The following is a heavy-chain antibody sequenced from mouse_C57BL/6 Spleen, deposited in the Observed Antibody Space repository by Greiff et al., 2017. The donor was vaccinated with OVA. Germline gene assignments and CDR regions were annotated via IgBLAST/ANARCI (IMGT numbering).Heavy chain of an antibody. CDR3: ARGSGLRRYYYAMDY. J-gene: IGHJ4*01. D-gene: IGHD2-2*01. V-gene: IGHV1-55*01. Sequence: VQLQQPGAELVKPGASVKMSCKASGYTFTSYWITWVKQRPGQGLEWIGDIYPGSGSTNYNEKFKSKATLTVDTSSSTAYMQLSSLTSEDSAVYYCARGSGLRRYYYAMDYWGQGTSVTVSS. CDR1: GYTFTSYW. CDR2: IYPGSGST.